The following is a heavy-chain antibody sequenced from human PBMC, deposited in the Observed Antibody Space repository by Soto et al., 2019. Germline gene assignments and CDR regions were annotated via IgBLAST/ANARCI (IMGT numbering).Heavy chain of an antibody. D-gene: IGHD1-26*01. CDR1: VDSISGYY. CDR3: ARRFMVGATSYFEH. Sequence: PSETLSLTCTFSVDSISGYYWSCIRHPPGKGLEWIAYMHDGGSTNYNPSLKSRVTISVDTSKNQVSLKLSSMTAADTAVYYCARRFMVGATSYFEHWGQGTLVTVSS. CDR2: MHDGGST. V-gene: IGHV4-59*01. J-gene: IGHJ4*02.